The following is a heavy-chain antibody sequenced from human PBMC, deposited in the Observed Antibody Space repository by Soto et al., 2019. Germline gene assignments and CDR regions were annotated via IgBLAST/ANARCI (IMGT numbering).Heavy chain of an antibody. CDR2: IIPIFGTA. D-gene: IGHD3-3*01. J-gene: IGHJ6*02. CDR1: GGTFSSYA. V-gene: IGHV1-69*12. Sequence: QVQLVQSGAEVKKPGSSVKVSCKASGGTFSSYAISWVRQAPGQGLEWMGGIIPIFGTANYAQKFQGRVTITADDSTSTAYMELSSLRSEDTAVYYCVRTYYDFWSGSDHRYGMDVWGQGTTVTVSS. CDR3: VRTYYDFWSGSDHRYGMDV.